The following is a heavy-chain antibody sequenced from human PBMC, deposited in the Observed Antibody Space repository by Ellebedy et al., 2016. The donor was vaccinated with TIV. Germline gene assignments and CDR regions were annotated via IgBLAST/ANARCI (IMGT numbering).Heavy chain of an antibody. V-gene: IGHV1-69*13. D-gene: IGHD2-21*02. CDR2: PIPIFATT. CDR1: GGTFSNYA. J-gene: IGHJ5*02. CDR3: ARDRRAYCGGDCPSWFDP. Sequence: AASVKVSCKASGGTFSNYAISWVRQAPGQGLEWMGGPIPIFATTSYAQKFQGRVTITADESTSTAYMELSSLRSEDTAVYYCARDRRAYCGGDCPSWFDPWGQGTLVTVSP.